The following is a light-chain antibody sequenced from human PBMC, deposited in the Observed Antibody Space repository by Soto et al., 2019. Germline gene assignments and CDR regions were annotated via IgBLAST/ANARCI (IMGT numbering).Light chain of an antibody. J-gene: IGKJ1*01. CDR1: QSISSW. CDR2: DAS. Sequence: DIEITQSPSTLSSSVGDRVTITCRASQSISSWLAWYKQKPGKAPKLLIYDASSLESGVPSRFSGSGSGTEFTLTISSLKPDDFATYYCQQYNSYSWTFGQGTNVEIK. CDR3: QQYNSYSWT. V-gene: IGKV1-5*01.